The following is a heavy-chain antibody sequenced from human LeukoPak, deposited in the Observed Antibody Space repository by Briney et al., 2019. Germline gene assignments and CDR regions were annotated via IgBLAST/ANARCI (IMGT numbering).Heavy chain of an antibody. CDR3: ARDIGYCSSTSCYAPAELYYGMDV. CDR2: ISGRGGST. Sequence: GGSLRLPCAASGFTFSSYAMSWVRQAPGTGLEWVSAISGRGGSTYYADSVKGRFTISRDNSKNTLYLQMNSLRAEDTAVYYCARDIGYCSSTSCYAPAELYYGMDVWGQGTTVTVSS. V-gene: IGHV3-23*01. CDR1: GFTFSSYA. J-gene: IGHJ6*02. D-gene: IGHD2-2*01.